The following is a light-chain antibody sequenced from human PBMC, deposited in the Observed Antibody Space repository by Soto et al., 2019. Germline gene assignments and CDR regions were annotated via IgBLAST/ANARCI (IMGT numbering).Light chain of an antibody. CDR3: QQYNNWPLT. V-gene: IGKV3-15*01. CDR1: QSVSSN. Sequence: EVVMTQSPATLSLSPGERATLSCRASQSVSSNLAWYLQKPGQAPRLLIYAASIRATGIPARFSGSGSGTEFTLTISSLQSEDFAVYYCQQYNNWPLTFGGGPRWRSN. CDR2: AAS. J-gene: IGKJ4*01.